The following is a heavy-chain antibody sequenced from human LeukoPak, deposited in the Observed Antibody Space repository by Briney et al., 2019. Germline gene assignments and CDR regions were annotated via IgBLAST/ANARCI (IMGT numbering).Heavy chain of an antibody. CDR3: AREYNYYDSSGWDAFEI. Sequence: SETLSLTCTVSGGSISSYYWSWIRQHPGKGLEWIGYIYYSGSTNYNPSLTGRVTISVDTSKNQFSLKLSSVTAADTAVYYCAREYNYYDSSGWDAFEIWGQGTMVTVSS. CDR1: GGSISSYY. V-gene: IGHV4-59*01. J-gene: IGHJ3*02. D-gene: IGHD3-22*01. CDR2: IYYSGST.